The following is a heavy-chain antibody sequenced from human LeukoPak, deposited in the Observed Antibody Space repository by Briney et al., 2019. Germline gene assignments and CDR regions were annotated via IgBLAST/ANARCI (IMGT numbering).Heavy chain of an antibody. J-gene: IGHJ4*02. CDR2: IKNKAEGRAT. Sequence: GRSLRLSCTTSGFSFGDSDMSWFRQAPGKGLEWVGFIKNKAEGRATTYAASVKRRFTISREDSNSIVYLQMDSLKTADTAVYYCTKGCSGGSGWGQGALVTVSS. CDR3: TKGCSGGSG. CDR1: GFSFGDSD. V-gene: IGHV3-49*03. D-gene: IGHD6-19*01.